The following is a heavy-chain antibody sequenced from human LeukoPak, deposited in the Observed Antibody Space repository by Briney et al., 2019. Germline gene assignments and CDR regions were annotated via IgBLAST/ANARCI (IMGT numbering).Heavy chain of an antibody. CDR2: TRPSSGRT. J-gene: IGHJ4*02. CDR1: GFPFTAFY. V-gene: IGHV1-46*01. Sequence: ASVKVSCKTSGFPFTAFYLHWVRQAPGQGPEWMGITRPSSGRTSYPQKFQGRVTMTWDMSTSTFYMELSSLTSDDTAVYYCAREGPETYNFDFWGQGTLVTVSS. D-gene: IGHD1-14*01. CDR3: AREGPETYNFDF.